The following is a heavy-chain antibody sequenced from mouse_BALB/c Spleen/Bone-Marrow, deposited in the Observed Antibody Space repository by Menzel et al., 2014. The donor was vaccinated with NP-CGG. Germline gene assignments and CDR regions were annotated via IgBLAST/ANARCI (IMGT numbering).Heavy chain of an antibody. CDR2: IILANGNT. Sequence: VQLKESGQGLVKPGPAVNFSGPGLALTLKKIIRTWGSQRPEKALNGMERIILANGNTKYDPKFQGKATITADTSSNTAYLQFSSLTSEDTAVYYCVCYYYGISSFAYWGQGTLVTVSA. D-gene: IGHD1-1*01. J-gene: IGHJ3*01. V-gene: IGHV14-3*02. CDR1: ALTLKKI. CDR3: VCYYYGISSFAY.